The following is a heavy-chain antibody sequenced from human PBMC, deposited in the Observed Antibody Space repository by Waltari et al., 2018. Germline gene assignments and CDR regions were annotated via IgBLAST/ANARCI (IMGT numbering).Heavy chain of an antibody. J-gene: IGHJ3*01. Sequence: QVQLQESGPGLVKPSETLSLTCTVSGGSISGYYWTWIRQSPGKGLEWIGYIFYRGSSNYNTSLKSRVTISVDTSKNQFSLKLSSVTAADTAVYYCARAGGQQLAPDGFDVWGQGTMVTVSS. CDR1: GGSISGYY. CDR3: ARAGGQQLAPDGFDV. V-gene: IGHV4-59*01. D-gene: IGHD6-13*01. CDR2: IFYRGSS.